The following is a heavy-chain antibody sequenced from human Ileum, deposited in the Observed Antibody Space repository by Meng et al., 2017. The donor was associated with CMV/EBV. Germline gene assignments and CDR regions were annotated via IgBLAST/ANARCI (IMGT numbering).Heavy chain of an antibody. Sequence: GGSLRPSCAASGFTLSSYEMNGVRQDPGKGLGWVSYSSSSGSIISYADSVKDRFTTSRGNAKNSLYLQINNLRAEDTAVYYYAGERIVPGALDYWGQGTLVTGAS. CDR1: GFTLSSYE. CDR2: SSSSGSII. J-gene: IGHJ4*02. V-gene: IGHV3-48*03. D-gene: IGHD2-2*01. CDR3: AGERIVPGALDY.